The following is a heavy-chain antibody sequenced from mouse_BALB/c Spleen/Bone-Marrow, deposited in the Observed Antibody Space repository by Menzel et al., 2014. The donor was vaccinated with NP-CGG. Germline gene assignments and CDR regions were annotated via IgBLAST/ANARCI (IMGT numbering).Heavy chain of an antibody. J-gene: IGHJ2*01. Sequence: QVHLQQPGAELVRPGASVKLSCKASGYTFTSYWINWVKQRPGQGLEWIGNIYPSDNYTNYNQKFKDKATLTVDKSSSTAYMQLSSPTSEDSAVYYCTRTYEYFDYWGQGTTLTVSS. V-gene: IGHV1-69*02. D-gene: IGHD2-3*01. CDR3: TRTYEYFDY. CDR2: IYPSDNYT. CDR1: GYTFTSYW.